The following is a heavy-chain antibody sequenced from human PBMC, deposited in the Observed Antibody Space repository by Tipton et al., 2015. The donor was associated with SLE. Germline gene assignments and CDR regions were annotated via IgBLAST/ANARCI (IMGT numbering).Heavy chain of an antibody. CDR2: IHPSGST. CDR3: ARGSYDYDIRGSYAS. D-gene: IGHD3-22*01. Sequence: TLSLTCTVSGGSISSGDHHWSWLRQPAGKGLEWIGRIHPSGSTNYNPSLKSRVTISVDTSENQLSPKLTSVPAADTAVYYCARGSYDYDIRGSYASWGQVTLVIVSS. V-gene: IGHV4-61*02. J-gene: IGHJ5*02. CDR1: GGSISSGDHH.